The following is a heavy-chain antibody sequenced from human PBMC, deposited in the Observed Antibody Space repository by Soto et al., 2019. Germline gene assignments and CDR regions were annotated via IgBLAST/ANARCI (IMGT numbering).Heavy chain of an antibody. D-gene: IGHD1-26*01. Sequence: PGGSLRLSCAASGFTFSSYSMNWVRQAPGKGLGWVSSISSSSSYIYYADSVKGRFTISRDNAKNSLYLQMNSLRAEDTAVYYCARDPSGSQYANWFDPWGQGTLVTVSS. V-gene: IGHV3-21*01. CDR2: ISSSSSYI. CDR1: GFTFSSYS. CDR3: ARDPSGSQYANWFDP. J-gene: IGHJ5*02.